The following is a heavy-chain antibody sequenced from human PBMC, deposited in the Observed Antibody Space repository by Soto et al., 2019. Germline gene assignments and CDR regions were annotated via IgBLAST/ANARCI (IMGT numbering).Heavy chain of an antibody. CDR1: GFSLSTTAVG. D-gene: IGHD3-16*01. Sequence: QITLKESGPTLVKPTQTLTLTCTFSGFSLSTTAVGVGWIRQPPGKALEWLAFIYWDDDKRYSPSLKGRLTRTKETSKNQVVLKMADMDPVDKAPYFCAHRETSLETRGEFDYWGQGTLVTVSS. J-gene: IGHJ4*02. V-gene: IGHV2-5*02. CDR2: IYWDDDK. CDR3: AHRETSLETRGEFDY.